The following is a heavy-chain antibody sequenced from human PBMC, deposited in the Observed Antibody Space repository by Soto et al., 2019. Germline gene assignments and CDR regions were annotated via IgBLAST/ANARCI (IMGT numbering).Heavy chain of an antibody. Sequence: QVQLQESGPGLVKPSQTLSLTCTVSGGSISSGDYFWSWIRQHPGKGLEWIGHIYYIGSTYYNPSLKSRVTISVDTSKNQFSLKLSSVTAADTAVYYCARVRTKGVWWFDHWGQGTLVTVSS. V-gene: IGHV4-31*03. CDR2: IYYIGST. CDR1: GGSISSGDYF. J-gene: IGHJ5*02. CDR3: ARVRTKGVWWFDH. D-gene: IGHD2-21*01.